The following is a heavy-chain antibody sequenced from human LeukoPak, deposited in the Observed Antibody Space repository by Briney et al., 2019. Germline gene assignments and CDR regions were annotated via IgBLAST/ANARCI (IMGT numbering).Heavy chain of an antibody. V-gene: IGHV3-23*01. CDR3: ARVSRTGSNWFDP. CDR2: ISGNGFRT. D-gene: IGHD1-1*01. Sequence: PGGSLRLSCAASGFTFSGYALNWVRQAPGKGLEWVSTISGNGFRTYYGDSVKGRFTISRDNAKNSLYLQMNSLRAEDTAVYYCARVSRTGSNWFDPWGQGTLVTVSS. CDR1: GFTFSGYA. J-gene: IGHJ5*02.